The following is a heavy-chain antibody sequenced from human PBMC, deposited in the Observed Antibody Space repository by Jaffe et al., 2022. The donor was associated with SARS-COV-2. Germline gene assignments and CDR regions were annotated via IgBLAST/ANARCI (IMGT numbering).Heavy chain of an antibody. D-gene: IGHD1-26*01. CDR3: ARAQSGSYALSDY. Sequence: QVQLQESGPGLVKPSETLSLTCTVSGGSISSYYWSWIRQPPGKGLEWIGYIYYSGSTNYNPSLKSRVTISVDTSKNQFSLKLSSVTAADTAVYYCARAQSGSYALSDYWGQGTLVTVSS. CDR1: GGSISSYY. J-gene: IGHJ4*02. V-gene: IGHV4-59*08. CDR2: IYYSGST.